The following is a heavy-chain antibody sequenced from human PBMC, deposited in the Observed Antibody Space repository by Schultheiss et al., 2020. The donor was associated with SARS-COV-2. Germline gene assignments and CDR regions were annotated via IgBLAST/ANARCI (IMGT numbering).Heavy chain of an antibody. CDR3: ARDDTATYFDY. CDR2: ISNIGNNI. Sequence: GGSLRLSCAASGFTFSSYEMNWVRQAPGKGLEWVSIISNIGNNIHYAESVRGRFTISRDNAKNSLYLQMNSLRAEDTAVYYCARDDTATYFDYWGQGTLVTVSS. V-gene: IGHV3-48*03. CDR1: GFTFSSYE. J-gene: IGHJ4*02.